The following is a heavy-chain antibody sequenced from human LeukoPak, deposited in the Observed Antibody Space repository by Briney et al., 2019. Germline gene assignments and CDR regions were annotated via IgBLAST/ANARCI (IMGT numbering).Heavy chain of an antibody. J-gene: IGHJ6*03. D-gene: IGHD3-10*01. CDR3: ARAMKVLSVVRGVITAQPLYYYYYYMDV. CDR2: INHSGST. CDR1: GGSFSGYY. V-gene: IGHV4-34*01. Sequence: SETLSLTCAVYGGSFSGYYWSWIRQPPGKGLEWIGEINHSGSTNYNPSLKSRVTISVDTSKNQFSLKLSSVTAADTAVYYCARAMKVLSVVRGVITAQPLYYYYYYMDVWGKGTTVTVSS.